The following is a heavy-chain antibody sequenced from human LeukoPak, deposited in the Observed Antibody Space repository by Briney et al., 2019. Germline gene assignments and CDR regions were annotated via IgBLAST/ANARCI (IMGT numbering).Heavy chain of an antibody. CDR1: GYSISSGYY. CDR3: ARGWDSSGWYMLFGY. D-gene: IGHD6-19*01. J-gene: IGHJ4*02. V-gene: IGHV4-38-2*01. Sequence: PSETLSLTCAVSGYSISSGYYWGWIRQPPGKGLEWIGSIYHSGSTYYNPSLKSRVTISVDTSKNQFSLKLSSVTAADTAVYYCARGWDSSGWYMLFGYWGQGTLVTVSS. CDR2: IYHSGST.